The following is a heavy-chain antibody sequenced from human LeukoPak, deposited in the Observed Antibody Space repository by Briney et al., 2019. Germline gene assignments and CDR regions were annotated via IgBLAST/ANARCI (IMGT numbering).Heavy chain of an antibody. CDR2: IYYSGST. V-gene: IGHV4-39*07. J-gene: IGHJ4*02. CDR1: GGSISSSSYY. D-gene: IGHD3-16*01. Sequence: SETLSLTCTVSGGSISSSSYYWGWIRQPPGKGLEWIGSIYYSGSTYYNPSLKSRVTISVDTSKNQFSLKLSSVTAADTAVYYCARDDSYDAAGGDYWGQGTLVTVSS. CDR3: ARDDSYDAAGGDY.